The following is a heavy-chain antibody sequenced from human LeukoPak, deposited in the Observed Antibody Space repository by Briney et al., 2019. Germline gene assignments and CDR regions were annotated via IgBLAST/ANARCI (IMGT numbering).Heavy chain of an antibody. CDR1: GGTFSSYA. J-gene: IGHJ4*02. Sequence: GSSVKVSCKASGGTFSSYAISWVRQAPGQGLEWMGRIIPILGIANYAQKFQGRVTITADKSTSTAYMELSSLRSEDTAVYYCASLLTTAAIDYWGQGTLVTVSS. D-gene: IGHD5-18*01. V-gene: IGHV1-69*04. CDR3: ASLLTTAAIDY. CDR2: IIPILGIA.